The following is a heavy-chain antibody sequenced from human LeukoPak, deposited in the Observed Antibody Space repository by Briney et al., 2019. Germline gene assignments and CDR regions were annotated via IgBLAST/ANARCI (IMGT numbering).Heavy chain of an antibody. D-gene: IGHD3-10*01. CDR1: GGSISSSGYY. Sequence: SETLSLTCTVSGGSISSSGYYWGWIRQPPGKGLEWIGNIYHSGSTYYNPSLKSRVTISVDTSKNQFSLKLSSVTAADTAVYYCARVTHSYGSGYYPYWGQGTLVTISS. J-gene: IGHJ4*02. CDR2: IYHSGST. V-gene: IGHV4-39*07. CDR3: ARVTHSYGSGYYPY.